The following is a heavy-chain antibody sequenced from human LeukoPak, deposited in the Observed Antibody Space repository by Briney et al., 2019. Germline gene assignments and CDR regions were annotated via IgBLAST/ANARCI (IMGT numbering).Heavy chain of an antibody. V-gene: IGHV3-48*04. J-gene: IGHJ4*02. CDR3: ARDLNWETY. Sequence: GGSLRLSCAASGFTFSSYSMNWVRQAPGKGLEWVSYISSVSSTIYYADSVKGRFTISRDNAKNSLYLQMNSLRAEDTAVYYCARDLNWETYWGQGTLVSVSS. CDR2: ISSVSSTI. CDR1: GFTFSSYS. D-gene: IGHD7-27*01.